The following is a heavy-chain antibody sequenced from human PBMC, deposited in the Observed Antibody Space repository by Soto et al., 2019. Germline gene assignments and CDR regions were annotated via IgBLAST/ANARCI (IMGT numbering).Heavy chain of an antibody. CDR1: GGSFCGYY. CDR3: ARVYPYPYSSSWPRRVNWFDP. J-gene: IGHJ5*02. D-gene: IGHD6-13*01. CDR2: INHSGST. Sequence: SETLSLTCAVYGGSFCGYYWSWIRKPPGKGLEWIGEINHSGSTNYNPSLKSRVTISVDTSKNQFSLKLSSVTAADTAVYYCARVYPYPYSSSWPRRVNWFDPWGQGTLVTVSS. V-gene: IGHV4-34*01.